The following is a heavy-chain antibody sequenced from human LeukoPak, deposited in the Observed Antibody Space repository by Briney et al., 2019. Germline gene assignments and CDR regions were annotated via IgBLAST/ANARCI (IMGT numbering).Heavy chain of an antibody. CDR1: GYTFTGYA. D-gene: IGHD3-10*01. J-gene: IGHJ4*02. V-gene: IGHV1-3*01. CDR3: AITNSGSDY. CDR2: INAGNGNT. Sequence: GTSVKVSCKVSGYTFTGYAMHWVRQAPGQRLEWMGWINAGNGNTKYSQKFQDRVTITRQKSASTAYMELSSLRSEDTAVYYCAITNSGSDYWGQGPLVTVSS.